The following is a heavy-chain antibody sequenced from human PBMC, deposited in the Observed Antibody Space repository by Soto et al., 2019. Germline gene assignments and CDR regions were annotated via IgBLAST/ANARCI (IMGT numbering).Heavy chain of an antibody. J-gene: IGHJ3*02. CDR3: ARDDLPGDPREAFDI. CDR2: IDMGGITI. V-gene: IGHV3-48*02. Sequence: EVQLVESGGGLVQPGGSLRLSCADSGFTFSTYSLIWVRQSPGKGLEWVSYIDMGGITIYYGDSVRGRFTVSRDNARNSMFLQMNSLRDEDTAVYYCARDDLPGDPREAFDIWGQGTVVTVSS. CDR1: GFTFSTYS. D-gene: IGHD7-27*01.